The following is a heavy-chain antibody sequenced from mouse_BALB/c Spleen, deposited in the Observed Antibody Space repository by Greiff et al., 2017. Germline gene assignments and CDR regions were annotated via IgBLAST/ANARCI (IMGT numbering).Heavy chain of an antibody. CDR2: ISSGGST. D-gene: IGHD2-1*01. Sequence: EVKVVESGGGLVKPGGSLKLSCAASGFTFSSYAMSWVRQTPEKRLEWVASISSGGSTYYPDSVKGRFTISRDNARNILYLQMSSLRSEDTAMYYCARGCYGNAMDYWGQRTSVTVSS. CDR1: GFTFSSYA. V-gene: IGHV5-6-5*01. CDR3: ARGCYGNAMDY. J-gene: IGHJ4*01.